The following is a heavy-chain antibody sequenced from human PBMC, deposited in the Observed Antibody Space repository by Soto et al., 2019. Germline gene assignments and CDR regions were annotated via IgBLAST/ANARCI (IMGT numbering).Heavy chain of an antibody. CDR1: ARSISSILYY. V-gene: IGHV4-61*05. CDR2: IYYSGST. CDR3: AKGPYGDYGFDY. Sequence: SEALSLTCTVSARSISSILYYWGWIRQPPGKGLEWIVYIYYSGSTNYNPSLKSRVTISVDTSKNQFSLKLSSVTAADTAVYYCAKGPYGDYGFDYWGQGTLVTVSS. J-gene: IGHJ4*02. D-gene: IGHD4-17*01.